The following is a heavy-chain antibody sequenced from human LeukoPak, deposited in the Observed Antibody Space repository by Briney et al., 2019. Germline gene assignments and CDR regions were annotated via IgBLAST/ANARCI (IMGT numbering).Heavy chain of an antibody. CDR1: GTSFTSYY. D-gene: IGHD1-26*01. CDR3: ARASYLVGATSNGYFQH. J-gene: IGHJ1*01. V-gene: IGHV4-34*01. Sequence: KPSETLSLTCGVSGTSFTSYYWSWIRQTPGKGLEWIGEINHSGSTNYNPSLKSRVTISVDTSKNQFSLKLSSVTAADTAVYYCARASYLVGATSNGYFQHWGQGTLVTVSS. CDR2: INHSGST.